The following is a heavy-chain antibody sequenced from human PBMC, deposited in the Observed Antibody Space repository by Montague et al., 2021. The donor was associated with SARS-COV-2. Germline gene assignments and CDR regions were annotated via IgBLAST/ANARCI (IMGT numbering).Heavy chain of an antibody. CDR2: ISGSGGST. Sequence: SLRLSCAASGFTFSSYAMSWVRQAPGKGLEWVSAISGSGGSTYYADSAKGRFTISRDNSKNTLYLQMNSLRAEDTAVYYCAKDIAVLGELSYYYGMDVWGQGTTVTVSS. V-gene: IGHV3-23*01. D-gene: IGHD3-10*01. J-gene: IGHJ6*02. CDR3: AKDIAVLGELSYYYGMDV. CDR1: GFTFSSYA.